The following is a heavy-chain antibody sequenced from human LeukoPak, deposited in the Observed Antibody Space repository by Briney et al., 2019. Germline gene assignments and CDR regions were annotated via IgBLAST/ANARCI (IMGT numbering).Heavy chain of an antibody. Sequence: PGGSLRLSCSSSGFTFNNYVMHWVRQAPGKGLVWVSRINSDGSSTSYADSVKGRFTISRDNAKNTLYLQMNSLRAEDTAVYYCASGYDFWSDFFGYWGQGTLVTVSS. D-gene: IGHD3-3*01. V-gene: IGHV3-74*01. CDR2: INSDGSST. J-gene: IGHJ4*02. CDR3: ASGYDFWSDFFGY. CDR1: GFTFNNYV.